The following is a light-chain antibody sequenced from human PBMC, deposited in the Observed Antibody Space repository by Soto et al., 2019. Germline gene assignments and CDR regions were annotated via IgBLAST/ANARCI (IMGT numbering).Light chain of an antibody. V-gene: IGKV3-11*01. CDR2: DSS. CDR1: QTISNS. J-gene: IGKJ4*01. Sequence: EIALTQSPAALSLSPGERATLSCRASQTISNSLAWYQEKPGQAPRLLIYDSSNRATGIPPRFSGSGSGKDFTLTSISLEPEDFAVYYCQQRNSWPPPTFGGGTRVEI. CDR3: QQRNSWPPPT.